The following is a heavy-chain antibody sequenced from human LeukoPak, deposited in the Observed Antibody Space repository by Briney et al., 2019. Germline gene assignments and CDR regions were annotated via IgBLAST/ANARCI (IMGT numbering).Heavy chain of an antibody. J-gene: IGHJ6*02. Sequence: PRGSLRLSCTVSGFTVSIKYMSSVCQAPGEGLEWVAVIYSGVATYYAGSVKGRFTISRDNSKNSIYLQMNSVGAEERAVYYCARAAFASSWYEGGLDVWGQGTTVTVSS. V-gene: IGHV3-66*01. D-gene: IGHD6-13*01. CDR2: IYSGVAT. CDR1: GFTVSIKY. CDR3: ARAAFASSWYEGGLDV.